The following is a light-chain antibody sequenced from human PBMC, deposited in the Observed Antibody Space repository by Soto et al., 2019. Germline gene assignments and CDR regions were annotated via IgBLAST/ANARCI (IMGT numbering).Light chain of an antibody. V-gene: IGLV1-51*01. J-gene: IGLJ1*01. CDR1: SSNIGGNS. CDR2: DDN. Sequence: QCVLTQPPSVSAAPGQKVTISSSGSSSNIGGNSVSWYQQLPGTAPKLLIYDDNKRPSGIPDRFPGSKSGTSATLGITGFQTGDEADYYCGSWDSSLSAYVFGTGTKVTV. CDR3: GSWDSSLSAYV.